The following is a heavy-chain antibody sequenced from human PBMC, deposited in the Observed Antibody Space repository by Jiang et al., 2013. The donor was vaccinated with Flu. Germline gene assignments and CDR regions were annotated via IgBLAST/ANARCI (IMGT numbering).Heavy chain of an antibody. J-gene: IGHJ4*02. D-gene: IGHD6-6*01. CDR3: ARNRVSGSSSPPVF. CDR2: TT. Sequence: TTYYADSVKGRFTISRDNSKNTLSLQLNSLRAEDTAVYYCARNRVSGSSSPPVFWGQGTLVTVSS. V-gene: IGHV3-23*01.